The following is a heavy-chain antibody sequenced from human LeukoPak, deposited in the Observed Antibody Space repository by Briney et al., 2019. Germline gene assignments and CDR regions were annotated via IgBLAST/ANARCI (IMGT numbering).Heavy chain of an antibody. CDR3: AAGLGIGESASYYFDY. CDR2: IVVGSGNT. D-gene: IGHD3-10*01. Sequence: SVKVSCKASGFTFTSSAMQWVRQARGQRLEWIGWIVVGSGNTNYAQKFQERVTITRDMSTSTAYMELGSLRSEDTAVYYCAAGLGIGESASYYFDYWGQGTLVTVSS. V-gene: IGHV1-58*02. CDR1: GFTFTSSA. J-gene: IGHJ4*02.